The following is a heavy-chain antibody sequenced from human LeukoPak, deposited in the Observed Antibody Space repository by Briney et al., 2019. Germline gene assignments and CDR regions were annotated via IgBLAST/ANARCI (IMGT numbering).Heavy chain of an antibody. CDR2: IYTSGST. Sequence: PSETLSLTCTVSGGSISSGSYYWSWIRQPAGKGLEWIGRIYTSGSTNYNPSLKSRVTISVDTSKNQFSLKLSSVTAADTAVYYCARGDTVTTPLDYWGQGTLVTVSS. CDR1: GGSISSGSYY. D-gene: IGHD4-11*01. V-gene: IGHV4-61*02. J-gene: IGHJ4*02. CDR3: ARGDTVTTPLDY.